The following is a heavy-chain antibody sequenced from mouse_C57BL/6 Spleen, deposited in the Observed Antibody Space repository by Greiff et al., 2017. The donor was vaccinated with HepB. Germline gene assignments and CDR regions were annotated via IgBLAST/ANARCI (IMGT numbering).Heavy chain of an antibody. V-gene: IGHV5-4*03. CDR1: GFTFSSYA. Sequence: DVMLVESGGGLVKPGGSLKLSCAASGFTFSSYAMSWVRQTPEKRLEWVATISDGGSYTYYPDNVKGRFTISRDNAKNNLYLQMSHLKSEDTAMYYCARVLTGKFAYWGQGTLVTVSA. CDR2: ISDGGSYT. CDR3: ARVLTGKFAY. J-gene: IGHJ3*01. D-gene: IGHD4-1*01.